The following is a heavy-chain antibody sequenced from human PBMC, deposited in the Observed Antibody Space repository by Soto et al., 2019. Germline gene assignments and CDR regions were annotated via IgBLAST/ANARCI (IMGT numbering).Heavy chain of an antibody. J-gene: IGHJ5*01. CDR1: GGSFSGYY. Sequence: EXLSLTCAVYGGSFSGYYWVGIRQPPGKGLEWIGEINHSGSTNYNPSLKSRVTISVDTSKNQFSLKLSSVTAADTAVYYCARGGRRCLQTGKWFDSWGQGTLVTVSS. V-gene: IGHV4-34*01. D-gene: IGHD1-1*01. CDR3: ARGGRRCLQTGKWFDS. CDR2: INHSGST.